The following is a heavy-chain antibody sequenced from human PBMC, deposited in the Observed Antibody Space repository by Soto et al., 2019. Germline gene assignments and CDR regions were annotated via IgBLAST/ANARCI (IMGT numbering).Heavy chain of an antibody. CDR3: ARDREPDGIWTFDS. D-gene: IGHD3-9*01. CDR2: FFRSGAT. J-gene: IGHJ4*02. CDR1: GFTGGGND. Sequence: GGSLRLSSAAAGFTGGGNDMSWVRQAPGKGLEWVAEFFRSGATQYADSVKGRFTMSRDNSRNMVFLQMNGLRVEDTALYYCARDREPDGIWTFDSWGQGALVTVSS. V-gene: IGHV3-53*01.